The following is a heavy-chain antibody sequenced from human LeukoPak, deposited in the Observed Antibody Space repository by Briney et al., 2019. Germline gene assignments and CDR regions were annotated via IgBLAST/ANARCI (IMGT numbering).Heavy chain of an antibody. J-gene: IGHJ3*02. CDR3: AKDLSTVFDALNI. CDR2: LSGDGATT. CDR1: GFTCDDYA. V-gene: IGHV3-43*02. D-gene: IGHD2-8*02. Sequence: GGSLRLSCAASGFTCDDYAMHWVRQATGKGLEWVSLLSGDGATTYYAASVKGRFTISRDKKKNFLYLQMNNLGTEDTALFYCAKDLSTVFDALNIWGQGTLVTVSS.